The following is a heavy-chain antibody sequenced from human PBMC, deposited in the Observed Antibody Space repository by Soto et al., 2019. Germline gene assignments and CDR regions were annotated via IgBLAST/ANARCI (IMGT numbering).Heavy chain of an antibody. D-gene: IGHD3-3*01. V-gene: IGHV3-23*01. Sequence: GGSLRLSCAASGFTFSSYAMSWVRQAPGKGLEWVSAISGSGGSTYYADSVKGRFTISRDNSKNTLYLQMNSLRAEDTAVYYCAKTNYDFWSGYYRDPGRFDPWGQGTLVTVSS. J-gene: IGHJ5*02. CDR3: AKTNYDFWSGYYRDPGRFDP. CDR2: ISGSGGST. CDR1: GFTFSSYA.